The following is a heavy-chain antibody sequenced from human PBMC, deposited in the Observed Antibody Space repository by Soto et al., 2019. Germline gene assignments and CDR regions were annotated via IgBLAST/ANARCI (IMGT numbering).Heavy chain of an antibody. CDR3: ARDRSRIQLWLPYYYYGMDV. D-gene: IGHD5-18*01. CDR1: GGTFSSYA. Sequence: SVKVSCKASGGTFSSYAISWVRQAPGQGLEWMGGIIPIFGTANYAQKFQGRVTITADKSTSTAYMELSSLRPEDTAVYYCARDRSRIQLWLPYYYYGMDVWGQGTTVTVSS. CDR2: IIPIFGTA. V-gene: IGHV1-69*06. J-gene: IGHJ6*02.